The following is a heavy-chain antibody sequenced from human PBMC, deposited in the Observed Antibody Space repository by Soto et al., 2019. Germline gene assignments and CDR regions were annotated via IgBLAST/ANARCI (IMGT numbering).Heavy chain of an antibody. V-gene: IGHV3-74*01. CDR1: AFTFSGYW. D-gene: IGHD3-3*01. Sequence: EVQLVESGGGLVQPGGSLRLSCAASAFTFSGYWIHWVRQVPGKGLVWVSRIKGDGSSASYADSVKGRFTISRDNAKNTLYLQMNSLRAEDTAASYCARRAFGAYYFDHWGQGTPVTVSS. J-gene: IGHJ4*02. CDR2: IKGDGSSA. CDR3: ARRAFGAYYFDH.